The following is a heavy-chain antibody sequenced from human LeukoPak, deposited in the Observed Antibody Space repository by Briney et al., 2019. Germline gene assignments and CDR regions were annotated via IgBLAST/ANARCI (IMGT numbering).Heavy chain of an antibody. CDR3: AREAAAGTFYFDY. J-gene: IGHJ4*02. CDR1: GDSISNYY. Sequence: PSETLSLXCTVSGDSISNYYWSWIRQPAGKGLEWIGRIYSSGSTNYNPSLKSRVTMSVDTSKNQFSLKVSSVTAADTAVYHCAREAAAGTFYFDYWGREPWSPSPQ. CDR2: IYSSGST. D-gene: IGHD6-13*01. V-gene: IGHV4-4*07.